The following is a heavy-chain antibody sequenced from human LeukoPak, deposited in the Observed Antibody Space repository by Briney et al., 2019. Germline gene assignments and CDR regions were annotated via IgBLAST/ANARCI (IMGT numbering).Heavy chain of an antibody. J-gene: IGHJ4*02. CDR1: GFIFSSYS. CDR3: ARDGGDYGSGSYYAY. D-gene: IGHD3-10*01. Sequence: PGGSLRLSCAASGFIFSSYSMNWVRQAPGKGLEWVSYISSSGSTIYYADSVKGRFTISRDNAKKSLYLQMDSLRAEDAAVYYCARDGGDYGSGSYYAYWGQGTLVTVSS. V-gene: IGHV3-48*04. CDR2: ISSSGSTI.